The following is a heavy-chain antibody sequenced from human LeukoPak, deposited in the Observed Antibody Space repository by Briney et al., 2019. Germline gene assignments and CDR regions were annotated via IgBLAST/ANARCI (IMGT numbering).Heavy chain of an antibody. CDR3: ASETQYCSGGSCYSFRRPFDY. CDR2: INPNSGGT. Sequence: GASVKVSCKASGYTFTGYYMHWVRQAPGQGLEWMGWINPNSGGTNYAQKFQGRVTMTRDTSISTAYMELSRLRSDDTAVYYCASETQYCSGGSCYSFRRPFDYWGQGTLVTVSS. CDR1: GYTFTGYY. D-gene: IGHD2-15*01. J-gene: IGHJ4*02. V-gene: IGHV1-2*02.